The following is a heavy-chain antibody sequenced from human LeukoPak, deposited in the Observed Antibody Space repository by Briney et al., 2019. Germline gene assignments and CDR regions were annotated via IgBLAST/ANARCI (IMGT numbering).Heavy chain of an antibody. V-gene: IGHV3-23*01. CDR2: ISPSGDIT. J-gene: IGHJ4*02. CDR3: AKDDAWLRFGE. D-gene: IGHD3-10*01. CDR1: GVTFSNHG. Sequence: GGSLRLSCAASGVTFSNHGMNWVRQAPGKGLEWVSGISPSGDITYYADSVKGRFTISRDNSKNTLYLEVISLTAEDTAVYYCAKDDAWLRFGEWSQGTLVTVSS.